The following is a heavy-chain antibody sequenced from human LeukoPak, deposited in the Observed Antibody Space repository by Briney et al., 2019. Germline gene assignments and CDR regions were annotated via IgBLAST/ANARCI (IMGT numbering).Heavy chain of an antibody. V-gene: IGHV3-21*01. Sequence: PGGSLRLSCAASGFTFSSYSMNWVRQAPGKGLEWVSSISSSSSYIYYADSVRGRFTISRDNAKNSLYLQMNSLRAEDTAVYYCASLTPVVVVTATHPYYYGMDVWGQGTTVTVSS. CDR3: ASLTPVVVVTATHPYYYGMDV. CDR2: ISSSSSYI. J-gene: IGHJ6*02. D-gene: IGHD2-21*02. CDR1: GFTFSSYS.